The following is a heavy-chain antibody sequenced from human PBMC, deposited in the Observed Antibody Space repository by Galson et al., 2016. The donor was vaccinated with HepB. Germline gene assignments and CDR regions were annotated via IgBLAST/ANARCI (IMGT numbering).Heavy chain of an antibody. V-gene: IGHV4-4*02. CDR2: IYHTGTS. D-gene: IGHD2-2*01. Sequence: LTCAFSGASISDSNWWTWVRHVPGKGLEWIGEIYHTGTSNNNPFLSSRFTLSVDKSRNQFSLNVTSVTAADTAVYYCARAAIIPGARMVFDPWGQGILVTVSS. CDR1: GASISDSNW. CDR3: ARAAIIPGARMVFDP. J-gene: IGHJ5*02.